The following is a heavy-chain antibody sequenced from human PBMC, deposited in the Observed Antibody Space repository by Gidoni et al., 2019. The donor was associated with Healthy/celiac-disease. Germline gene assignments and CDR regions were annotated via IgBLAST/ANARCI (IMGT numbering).Heavy chain of an antibody. D-gene: IGHD5-18*01. Sequence: QLQLVEAGGGVVQPGRYLRLSCAASGLTSSSYALHWVRQAPGKGLEWVAVISYDGSNKYSEDSVKGRFTISRDNSKNTLYLQMNSLRAEDTAVYYCARVLYSYGYYFDYWGQGTLVTVSS. J-gene: IGHJ4*02. V-gene: IGHV3-30*01. CDR3: ARVLYSYGYYFDY. CDR2: ISYDGSNK. CDR1: GLTSSSYA.